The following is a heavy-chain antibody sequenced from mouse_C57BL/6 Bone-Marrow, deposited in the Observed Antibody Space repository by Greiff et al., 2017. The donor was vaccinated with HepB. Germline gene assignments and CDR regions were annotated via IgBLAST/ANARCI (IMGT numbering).Heavy chain of an antibody. D-gene: IGHD2-1*01. V-gene: IGHV1-18*01. J-gene: IGHJ1*03. CDR1: GYTFTDYN. Sequence: VQLQQSGPELVKPGASVKIPCKASGYTFTDYNMDWVKQSHGKSLEWIGDINPNNGGTIYNQKFKGKATLTVDKSSSTAYMELRSLTSEDTAVYYCAKKIGNYGGSSYWYFDVWGTGTTVTVSS. CDR3: AKKIGNYGGSSYWYFDV. CDR2: INPNNGGT.